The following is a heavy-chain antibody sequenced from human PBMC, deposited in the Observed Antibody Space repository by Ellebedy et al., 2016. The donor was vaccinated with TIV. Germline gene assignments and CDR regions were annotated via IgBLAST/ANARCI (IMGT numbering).Heavy chain of an antibody. V-gene: IGHV1-69*04. Sequence: SVKVSXXASGGTFSSYAISWVRQAPGQGLEWMGRIIPILGIANYAQKFQGRVTITADKSTSTAYMELSSLRSEDTAVYYCARDLPQANWGQGTLVTVSS. J-gene: IGHJ4*02. CDR3: ARDLPQAN. CDR1: GGTFSSYA. CDR2: IIPILGIA. D-gene: IGHD1-26*01.